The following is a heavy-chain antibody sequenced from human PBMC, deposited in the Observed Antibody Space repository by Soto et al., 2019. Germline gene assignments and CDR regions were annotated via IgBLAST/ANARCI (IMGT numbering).Heavy chain of an antibody. D-gene: IGHD3-10*01. V-gene: IGHV3-23*01. CDR3: AKNHPYGSGSYYTLYYYYYYMDV. J-gene: IGHJ6*03. Sequence: GGSLRFSCAASGFTFSSYAMSWVRQAPGKGLEWVSAISGSGGSTYYADSVKGRFTISRDNSKNTLYLQMNSLRAEDTAVYYCAKNHPYGSGSYYTLYYYYYYMDVWGKGTTVTVSS. CDR1: GFTFSSYA. CDR2: ISGSGGST.